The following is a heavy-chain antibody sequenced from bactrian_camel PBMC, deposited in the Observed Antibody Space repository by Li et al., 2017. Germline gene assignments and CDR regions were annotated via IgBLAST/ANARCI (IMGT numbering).Heavy chain of an antibody. CDR3: AADVAGRDWSYGDGSCTRYRKNV. CDR1: GNRYNNYC. D-gene: IGHD2*01. Sequence: VQLVESGGGSVQAGGSLRLSCAPSGNRYNNYCMGWFRQAPGNGRCELVSTLDDDGELYYAPSVKGRFTISRDNAKNTVYLQMNSLKPEDTAVYYCAADVAGRDWSYGDGSCTRYRKNVWGQGTQVTVS. CDR2: LDDDGEL. J-gene: IGHJ4*01. V-gene: IGHV3S53*01.